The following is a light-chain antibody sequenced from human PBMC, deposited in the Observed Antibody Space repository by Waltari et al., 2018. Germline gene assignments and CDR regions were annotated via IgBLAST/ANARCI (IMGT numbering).Light chain of an antibody. CDR3: CSSAGSSTL. J-gene: IGLJ3*02. CDR2: GGS. V-gene: IGLV2-23*01. Sequence: CHHLHPCKAPRLVRHGGSKRPSGVSNRDSGSKSGNTASLTISAIQAEDEAHYYCCSSAGSSTLFGGGTKLTGL.